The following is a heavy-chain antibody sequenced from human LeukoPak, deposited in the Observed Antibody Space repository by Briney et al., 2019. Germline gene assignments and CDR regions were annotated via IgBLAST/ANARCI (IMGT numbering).Heavy chain of an antibody. Sequence: GGSLRLSCAASTFTFNTYGMHWVRQAPGKGLEWVAFISYDGSKKYYADSVKGRFTISRGNSKNTVYLEMNSLRTEDTALYYCARGTLYSGWSYYFDSWGQGTLVTVSS. J-gene: IGHJ4*02. CDR2: ISYDGSKK. CDR1: TFTFNTYG. CDR3: ARGTLYSGWSYYFDS. V-gene: IGHV3-30*03. D-gene: IGHD6-19*01.